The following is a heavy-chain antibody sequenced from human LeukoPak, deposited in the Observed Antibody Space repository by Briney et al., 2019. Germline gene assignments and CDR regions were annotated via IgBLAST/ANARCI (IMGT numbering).Heavy chain of an antibody. CDR2: IIPIFGTA. V-gene: IGHV1-69*05. J-gene: IGHJ4*02. Sequence: SVKVSCKASGGTFSSYAISWVRQAPGQGLEWMGRIIPIFGTANYAQKFQGRVTITTDESTSTAYMELSSLRSEDTAVYYCARVTAFPRGYFDYWGQGTLVTVSS. CDR1: GGTFSSYA. CDR3: ARVTAFPRGYFDY. D-gene: IGHD2-21*02.